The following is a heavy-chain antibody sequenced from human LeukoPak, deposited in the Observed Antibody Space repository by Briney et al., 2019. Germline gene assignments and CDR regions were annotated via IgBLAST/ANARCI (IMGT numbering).Heavy chain of an antibody. Sequence: GGSLRLSCAASGFTFSSYGMHWDRQAPGKGLEWVAVIWYDGSNKYYADSVKGRFTISRDNSKNTLYLQMNSLRAEDTAVYYCATRGIVVVTATQHWGQGSLVTVSS. V-gene: IGHV3-33*01. CDR3: ATRGIVVVTATQH. D-gene: IGHD2-21*02. CDR1: GFTFSSYG. J-gene: IGHJ1*01. CDR2: IWYDGSNK.